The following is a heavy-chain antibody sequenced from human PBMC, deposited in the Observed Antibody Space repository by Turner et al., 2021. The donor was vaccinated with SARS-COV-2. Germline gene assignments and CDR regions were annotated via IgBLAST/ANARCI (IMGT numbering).Heavy chain of an antibody. V-gene: IGHV3-21*01. CDR2: ISSSSSYI. Sequence: EVQLVESGGGLVQPGTSLRLSCAAYAFTFSSYSMNWVRQAPGKGLEWISSISSSSSYIYYADSVKGRFTISRDNAKNSLYLQMNSLRAEDTAVYYCARARPAHYYDSSGYYPDALDIWGQGTMVTVSS. CDR1: AFTFSSYS. D-gene: IGHD3-22*01. CDR3: ARARPAHYYDSSGYYPDALDI. J-gene: IGHJ3*02.